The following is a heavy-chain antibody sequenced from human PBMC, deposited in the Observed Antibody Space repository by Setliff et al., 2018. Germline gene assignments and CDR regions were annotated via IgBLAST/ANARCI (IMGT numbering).Heavy chain of an antibody. CDR1: GYTFTSHY. D-gene: IGHD3-22*01. J-gene: IGHJ3*02. Sequence: GASVKDSCKASGYTFTSHYMHWVRQAPGLGLEWVGTINPSSGRTSYAQKFQGRVTMTRDTSTSTVYMDMSSLRSEDTAVYYCARDVFPYHYEGAFDIWGQGTMVTVSS. CDR3: ARDVFPYHYEGAFDI. CDR2: INPSSGRT. V-gene: IGHV1-46*01.